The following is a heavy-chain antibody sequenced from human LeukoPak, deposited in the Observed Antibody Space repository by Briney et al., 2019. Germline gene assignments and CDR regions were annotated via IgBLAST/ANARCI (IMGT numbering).Heavy chain of an antibody. V-gene: IGHV3-53*01. J-gene: IGHJ4*02. CDR1: GFTVSSKH. D-gene: IGHD6-19*01. Sequence: GGSLRLSCAVSGFTVSSKHMSWVRQAPGKGLDWVSIIYGGGSTYYADSVKGRFTISRDNSKNTLYLQMNSLRAEDTAVYYCAKRAISVAGTPYYFDYWGQGTLVTVSS. CDR3: AKRAISVAGTPYYFDY. CDR2: IYGGGST.